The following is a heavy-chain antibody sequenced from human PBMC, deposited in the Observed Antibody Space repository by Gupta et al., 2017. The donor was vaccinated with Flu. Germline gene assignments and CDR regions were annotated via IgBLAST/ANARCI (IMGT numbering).Heavy chain of an antibody. Sequence: EVQLVESGGGLVQPGGSLRLSCAASGFTASSNYMSWVRQAPGKGLEWVSVIYSGGSTYYADSVKGRFTISRHNSKNTLYLQMNSLRAEDTAVYYCARDLRYCSSTSCYMDVWGQGTTVTVSS. J-gene: IGHJ6*02. V-gene: IGHV3-53*04. D-gene: IGHD2-2*01. CDR2: IYSGGST. CDR1: GFTASSNY. CDR3: ARDLRYCSSTSCYMDV.